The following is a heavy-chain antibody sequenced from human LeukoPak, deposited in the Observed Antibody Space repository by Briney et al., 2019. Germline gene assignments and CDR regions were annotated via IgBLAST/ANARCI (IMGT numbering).Heavy chain of an antibody. J-gene: IGHJ6*02. CDR3: ARTPLERIYGMDV. Sequence: GPSVKLSCKASGYTFTGYYMDWVRQAPGQGLEWMGWINPNSGGTNYAKKFQGRVTMTRDTSISTAYMELSRLRSDDTAVYYCARTPLERIYGMDVWGQGTMVTVSS. V-gene: IGHV1-2*02. CDR1: GYTFTGYY. D-gene: IGHD1-1*01. CDR2: INPNSGGT.